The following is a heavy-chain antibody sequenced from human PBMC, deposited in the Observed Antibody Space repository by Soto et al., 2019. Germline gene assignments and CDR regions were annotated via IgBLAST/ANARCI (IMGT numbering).Heavy chain of an antibody. CDR2: VSYDGSNK. J-gene: IGHJ1*01. CDR3: ARDPLDILTGYYYNETFQH. V-gene: IGHV3-30*03. D-gene: IGHD3-9*01. Sequence: PGGSLRLSCAASGFTFISYGVHWVRQAPGKGLEWVASVSYDGSNKHYADSVKGRFTISRDNAKNSLYLQMNSLRAEDTAVYYCARDPLDILTGYYYNETFQHWGQGTLVTVSS. CDR1: GFTFISYG.